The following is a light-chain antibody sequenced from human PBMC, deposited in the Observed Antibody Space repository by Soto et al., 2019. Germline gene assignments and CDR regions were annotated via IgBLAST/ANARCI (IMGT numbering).Light chain of an antibody. Sequence: DIQMTQSPSTLSGSVGDRVTITCRASQSISSWLAWYQQKLGRAPRLLIYDASSLESGVPSRFSGSGYGTEFTLTISSLRPDDFATYYCQQYNDYSAWTFGQGTKVDIK. V-gene: IGKV1-5*01. J-gene: IGKJ1*01. CDR3: QQYNDYSAWT. CDR2: DAS. CDR1: QSISSW.